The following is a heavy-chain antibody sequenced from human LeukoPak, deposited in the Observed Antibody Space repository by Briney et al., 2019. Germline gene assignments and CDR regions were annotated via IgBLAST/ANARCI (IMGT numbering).Heavy chain of an antibody. V-gene: IGHV4-61*02. Sequence: PSETLSLTCTVSGGSISSGSYYWSWIRQPAGKGLEWIGRIYTSGSTNYNPSLKSRVTISVDTSKNQFSLKLSSVTAADTAVYYCARSENGRRYFDLWGQGTLVTVSS. J-gene: IGHJ5*02. D-gene: IGHD1-1*01. CDR1: GGSISSGSYY. CDR3: ARSENGRRYFDL. CDR2: IYTSGST.